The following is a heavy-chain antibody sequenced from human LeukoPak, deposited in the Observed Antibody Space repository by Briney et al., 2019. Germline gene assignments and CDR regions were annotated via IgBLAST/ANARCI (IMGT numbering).Heavy chain of an antibody. CDR2: MNPNSGNT. CDR1: GYTFTSYD. CDR3: ARAQGETTMGIDY. V-gene: IGHV1-8*01. Sequence: ASVKVSCKASGYTFTSYDINWVRQATGQGLEWMGWMNPNSGNTGYAQKFQGRVTMTRDTSTSTVYMELSSLRSEDTAVFYCARAQGETTMGIDYWGQGTLVTVSS. J-gene: IGHJ4*02. D-gene: IGHD5-18*01.